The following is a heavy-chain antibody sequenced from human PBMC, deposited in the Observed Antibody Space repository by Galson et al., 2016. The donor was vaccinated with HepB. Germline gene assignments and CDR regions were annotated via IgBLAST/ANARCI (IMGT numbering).Heavy chain of an antibody. Sequence: SLRLSCAASEFIFSDFAFSWVRQAPGKGLEWLSSISGSGNTNYADSVKGRFIISRDNSKGTLYLEMNSLRAEDTAIYYCARYSSAWSLDTWGQGTRVTVSS. J-gene: IGHJ5*02. D-gene: IGHD6-19*01. CDR1: EFIFSDFA. V-gene: IGHV3-23*01. CDR2: ISGSGNT. CDR3: ARYSSAWSLDT.